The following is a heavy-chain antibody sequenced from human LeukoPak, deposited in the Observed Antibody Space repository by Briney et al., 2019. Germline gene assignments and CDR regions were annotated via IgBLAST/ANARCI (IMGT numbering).Heavy chain of an antibody. D-gene: IGHD6-13*01. CDR2: ISRTGNSI. CDR3: ARGPYSSNWFVDY. J-gene: IGHJ4*02. Sequence: GGSLRLSSAASGFTLSSYEMNWVRLAPGKGLEWISYISRTGNSIHYADSVKGRFTISRDSAKNSLYLQMNSLRAEDTAVYYCARGPYSSNWFVDYWGQGTLVTVAS. CDR1: GFTLSSYE. V-gene: IGHV3-48*03.